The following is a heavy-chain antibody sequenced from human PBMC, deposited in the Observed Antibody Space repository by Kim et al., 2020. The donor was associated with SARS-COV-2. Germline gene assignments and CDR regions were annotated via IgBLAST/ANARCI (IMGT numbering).Heavy chain of an antibody. Sequence: SVKGRFTIPRDNAKNSLYLQMNSLRAEDTAVYYCARRGYYYDSSGYLNDYWGQGTLVTVSS. J-gene: IGHJ4*02. CDR3: ARRGYYYDSSGYLNDY. V-gene: IGHV3-21*01. D-gene: IGHD3-22*01.